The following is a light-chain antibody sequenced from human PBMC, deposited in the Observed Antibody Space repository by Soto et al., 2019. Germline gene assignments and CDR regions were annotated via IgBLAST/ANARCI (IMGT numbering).Light chain of an antibody. V-gene: IGKV1-5*01. CDR2: DAS. J-gene: IGKJ1*01. Sequence: DIQMTQSPSILSAPVGARVTITCRSSQTITNWLAWYQQKPGKAPKLLIYDASSLESGVPSRFSGSGSGTEFTLTISSLQPDDFATYYCQQYNSYPWTFGQGTRWIS. CDR3: QQYNSYPWT. CDR1: QTITNW.